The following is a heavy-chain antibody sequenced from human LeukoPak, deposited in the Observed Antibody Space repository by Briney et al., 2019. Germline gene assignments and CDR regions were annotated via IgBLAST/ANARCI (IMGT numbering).Heavy chain of an antibody. D-gene: IGHD3-3*01. Sequence: SETLSLTCTVSGGSISSGGYSWSWIRQPPGKGLEWIGYIYHSGSTYYDPSLKSRVTISVDRSKNQFSLKLSSVTAADTAVYYCARVDGSMTYYDFWSGYPYDAFDIWGQGTMVTVSS. CDR2: IYHSGST. V-gene: IGHV4-30-2*01. J-gene: IGHJ3*02. CDR3: ARVDGSMTYYDFWSGYPYDAFDI. CDR1: GGSISSGGYS.